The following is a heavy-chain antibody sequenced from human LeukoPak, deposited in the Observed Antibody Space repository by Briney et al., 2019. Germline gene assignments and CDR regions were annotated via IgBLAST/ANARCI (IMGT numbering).Heavy chain of an antibody. Sequence: GGSLRLSCAASGFTFSSTSMNWVRQAPGKGVEWVTYISSSSSTIFYADSVKGRFTISRDNAKNSLYLEMNSLRAEDTTVYYCARKTGGSLDIWGQGTMVTVSS. V-gene: IGHV3-48*01. CDR2: ISSSSSTI. CDR1: GFTFSSTS. CDR3: ARKTGGSLDI. J-gene: IGHJ3*02. D-gene: IGHD7-27*01.